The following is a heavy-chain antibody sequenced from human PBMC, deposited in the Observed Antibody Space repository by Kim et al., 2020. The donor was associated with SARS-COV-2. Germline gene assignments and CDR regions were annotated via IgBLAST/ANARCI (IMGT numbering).Heavy chain of an antibody. CDR3: ARDDYYDSSGPLLDY. D-gene: IGHD3-22*01. V-gene: IGHV1-69*04. J-gene: IGHJ4*02. Sequence: KFQGRVTITADKSTSTAYMELSSLRSEDTAVYYCARDDYYDSSGPLLDYWGQGTLVTVSS.